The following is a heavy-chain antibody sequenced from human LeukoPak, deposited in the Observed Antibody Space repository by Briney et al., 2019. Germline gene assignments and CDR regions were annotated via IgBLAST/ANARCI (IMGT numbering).Heavy chain of an antibody. J-gene: IGHJ3*02. CDR3: AKDRRMGISVADDAFDI. Sequence: PGGSLRLSCAGSGFTFSTYAMSWVRQAPGKGLEWVSGISGSGDSTYYADSVKGRFIMSRDNSKNTLLLEMNSLSTQDTAVYYCAKDRRMGISVADDAFDIWGQGTMVTVSS. D-gene: IGHD6-19*01. CDR2: ISGSGDST. CDR1: GFTFSTYA. V-gene: IGHV3-23*01.